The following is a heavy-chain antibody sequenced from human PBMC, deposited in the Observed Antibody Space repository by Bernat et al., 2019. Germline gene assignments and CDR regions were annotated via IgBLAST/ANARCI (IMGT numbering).Heavy chain of an antibody. Sequence: QVQLVQSGAEVKKPGASVKVSCKASGYTFTGYYMHWVRQAPGQGLEWMAGIIPIFGTANYAQKLQGSVTITADDYTSTDYMELRSLRSEDTAVYYCAGAGSETTNYYYYYMDVWGKGTTVTVSS. CDR3: AGAGSETTNYYYYYMDV. J-gene: IGHJ6*03. CDR2: IIPIFGTA. CDR1: GYTFTGYY. V-gene: IGHV1-69*01. D-gene: IGHD1-7*01.